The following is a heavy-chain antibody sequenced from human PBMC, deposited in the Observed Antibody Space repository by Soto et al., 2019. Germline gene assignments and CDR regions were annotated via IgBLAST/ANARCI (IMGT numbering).Heavy chain of an antibody. CDR3: ARNYDSSGYYPSYNCFDP. Sequence: SVKVSCKASGGTFSSYAISWVRQAPGQGLEWMGGIIPIFGTANYAQKFQGRVTITADESTSTAYMELSSLRSEDTAVYYCARNYDSSGYYPSYNCFDPWGQGTLVTVSS. J-gene: IGHJ5*02. D-gene: IGHD3-22*01. CDR2: IIPIFGTA. CDR1: GGTFSSYA. V-gene: IGHV1-69*13.